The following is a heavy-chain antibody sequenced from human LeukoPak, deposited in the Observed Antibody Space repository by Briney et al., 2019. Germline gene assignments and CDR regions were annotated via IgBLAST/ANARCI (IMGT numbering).Heavy chain of an antibody. D-gene: IGHD1-26*01. CDR2: FYTSGST. CDR1: GGSVSSGRYY. CDR3: ARETTLGPTSRMDV. Sequence: PSETLSLTCSVSGGSVSSGRYYWTWIPQPAGKGLEWIGRFYTSGSTNYNPSLESRVTISIDTSKNQFSLKLSSVTAADTAVYYCARETTLGPTSRMDVWGKGTTVTVSS. V-gene: IGHV4-61*02. J-gene: IGHJ6*04.